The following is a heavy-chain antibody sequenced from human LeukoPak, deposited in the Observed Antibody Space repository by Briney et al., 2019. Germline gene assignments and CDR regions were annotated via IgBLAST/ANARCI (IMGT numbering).Heavy chain of an antibody. Sequence: PSETLSLTCTVSGGSISSYYWSWIRQPPGKGLEWIGYICCSGSTNYNPSLKSRVTISVDTSKNQFSLKLSSVTAADTAVYYCARQVHSSPFDYWGQGTLVTVSS. CDR3: ARQVHSSPFDY. CDR1: GGSISSYY. J-gene: IGHJ4*02. V-gene: IGHV4-59*08. CDR2: ICCSGST. D-gene: IGHD6-13*01.